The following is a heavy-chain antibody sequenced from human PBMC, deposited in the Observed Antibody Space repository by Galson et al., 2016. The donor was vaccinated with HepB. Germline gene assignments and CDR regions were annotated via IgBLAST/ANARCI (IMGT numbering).Heavy chain of an antibody. Sequence: SLRLSCAASGFTFSSYWMHWVRQVPGKGLMWVSRISIDGSSTTYADSVKGRFTISRDNAKNMLYLQMNSLRAEDTAVYYCARPAPYSGNYGSGWFDPWGQGTLVTVSS. CDR3: ARPAPYSGNYGSGWFDP. CDR2: ISIDGSST. V-gene: IGHV3-74*01. D-gene: IGHD1-26*01. CDR1: GFTFSSYW. J-gene: IGHJ5*02.